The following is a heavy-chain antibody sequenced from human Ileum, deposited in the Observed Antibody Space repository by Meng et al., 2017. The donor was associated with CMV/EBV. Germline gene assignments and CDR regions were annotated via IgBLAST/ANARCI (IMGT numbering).Heavy chain of an antibody. CDR2: ITYSGTT. Sequence: QQHHTVPGPGRVDPTQALHLSCTASRNSISMLYYSWGWIRQPPKGLEWVAIITYSGTTYSNPSLKSRVTMSVDTSKNQFSLKLNSVTAADTAVYYCVRASITMIDYWGQATLVTVSS. CDR1: RNSISMLYYS. V-gene: IGHV4-39*07. D-gene: IGHD3-22*01. J-gene: IGHJ4*02. CDR3: VRASITMIDY.